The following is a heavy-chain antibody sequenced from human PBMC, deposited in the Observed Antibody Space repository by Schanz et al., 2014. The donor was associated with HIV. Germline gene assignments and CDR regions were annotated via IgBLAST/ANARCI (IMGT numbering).Heavy chain of an antibody. V-gene: IGHV3-33*01. CDR2: IWYDGSNT. CDR3: ARDPQKSFDI. J-gene: IGHJ3*02. CDR1: GFTFSDHG. Sequence: QLQLVESGGGVVRPGTSLRLSCAASGFTFSDHGMHWVRQAPGKGLEWVACIWYDGSNTHYADSVKGRLTISRDDSKNTVYLQMNSLRAKDTAVYYCARDPQKSFDIWGQGTMVIVSS.